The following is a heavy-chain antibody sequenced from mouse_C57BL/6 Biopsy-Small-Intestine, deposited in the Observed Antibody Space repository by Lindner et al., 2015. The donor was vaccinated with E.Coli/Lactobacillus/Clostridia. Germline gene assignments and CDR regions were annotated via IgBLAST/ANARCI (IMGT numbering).Heavy chain of an antibody. CDR2: FNPTGDAT. CDR1: GYTFINYY. V-gene: IGHV1-53*01. Sequence: SVKVSCKAPGYTFINYYIHWVRQAPGQGLEWMGIFNPTGDATTYTQKFQGRVAMTRDTSTSTVYLELSSLRSEDTAVYYCARMRPGTRHFDYWGQGTLVAVSS. J-gene: IGHJ4*01. CDR3: ARMRPGTRHFDY.